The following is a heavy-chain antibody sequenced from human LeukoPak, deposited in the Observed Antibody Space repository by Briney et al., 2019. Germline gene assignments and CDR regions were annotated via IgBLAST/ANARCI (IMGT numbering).Heavy chain of an antibody. V-gene: IGHV4-59*01. J-gene: IGHJ4*02. D-gene: IGHD2/OR15-2a*01. Sequence: KTSETLSLTCTVSGGSISSYYWSWIRQPPGKGLEWIGYIYYSGSTNYNPSLKSRVTISVDTSKNQFSLKLSSVTAADTAVYYCAAGVQSEFEYSYWGQGTLVTVSS. CDR2: IYYSGST. CDR1: GGSISSYY. CDR3: AAGVQSEFEYSY.